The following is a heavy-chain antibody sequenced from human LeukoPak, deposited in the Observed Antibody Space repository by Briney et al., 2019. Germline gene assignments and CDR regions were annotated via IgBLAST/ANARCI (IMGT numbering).Heavy chain of an antibody. J-gene: IGHJ6*02. CDR2: ISAYNGNT. CDR1: GYTFTSYG. Sequence: GASVKVSCKASGYTFTSYGISWVRQAPGQGLEWMGWISAYNGNTNYAQKLQGRVTMTTDTSTSTAYMELRSLRSDDTAVYYCAGWLRFLESDYYYGMDVWGQGTTVTVSS. V-gene: IGHV1-18*01. CDR3: AGWLRFLESDYYYGMDV. D-gene: IGHD3-3*01.